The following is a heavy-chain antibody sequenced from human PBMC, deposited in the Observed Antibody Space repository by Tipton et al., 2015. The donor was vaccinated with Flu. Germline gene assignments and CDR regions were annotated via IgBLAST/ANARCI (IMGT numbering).Heavy chain of an antibody. V-gene: IGHV4-59*01. J-gene: IGHJ5*02. Sequence: TLSLTCSVSGGSISSYYWSWIRQPPGKGLEWIGYVFYTGSTDYNPSLKSRVTTSVDTSKNQFSLELISVTAADTAVYYCARIQGGYYGSESYDTWGQGMLVTVSS. CDR3: ARIQGGYYGSESYDT. D-gene: IGHD3-10*01. CDR2: VFYTGST. CDR1: GGSISSYY.